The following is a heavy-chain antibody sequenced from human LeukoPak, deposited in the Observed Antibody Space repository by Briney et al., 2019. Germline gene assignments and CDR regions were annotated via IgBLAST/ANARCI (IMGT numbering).Heavy chain of an antibody. CDR1: GYTFTDYY. Sequence: ASVKVSCKVSGYTFTDYYMHWVQQAPGKGLEWMGLVDPEDGETIYAEKFQGRVTITADTSTDTAYMELSSLRSDDTAVYYCARDLGAVAGYDYWGQGTLVTVSS. CDR2: VDPEDGET. V-gene: IGHV1-69-2*01. CDR3: ARDLGAVAGYDY. J-gene: IGHJ4*02. D-gene: IGHD6-19*01.